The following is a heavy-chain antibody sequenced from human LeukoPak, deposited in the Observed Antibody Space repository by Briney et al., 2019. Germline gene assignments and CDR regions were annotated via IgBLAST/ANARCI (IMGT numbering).Heavy chain of an antibody. V-gene: IGHV1-2*02. J-gene: IGHJ4*02. Sequence: ASVKVSCKASGYTFTGYYMHWVRQAPGQGPEWMGWINPNSGGTNYAQKFQGRVTMTRDTSISTAYMELSRLRSDDTAVYYCARGGIWFGRPSDYWGQGTLVTVSS. CDR1: GYTFTGYY. CDR3: ARGGIWFGRPSDY. D-gene: IGHD3-10*01. CDR2: INPNSGGT.